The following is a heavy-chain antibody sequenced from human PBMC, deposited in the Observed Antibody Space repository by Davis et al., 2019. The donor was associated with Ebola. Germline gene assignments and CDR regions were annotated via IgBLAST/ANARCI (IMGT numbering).Heavy chain of an antibody. Sequence: GESLKISCAASGFTFSDYYMSWIRQAPGKGLEWVSYISSSGSTIYYADSVKGRFTISRANAKNSLYLQMNSLRDEDTAVYYCARRGYDFWSGYYTALDYWGQGTLVTVSS. CDR2: ISSSGSTI. J-gene: IGHJ4*02. CDR1: GFTFSDYY. D-gene: IGHD3-3*01. V-gene: IGHV3-11*04. CDR3: ARRGYDFWSGYYTALDY.